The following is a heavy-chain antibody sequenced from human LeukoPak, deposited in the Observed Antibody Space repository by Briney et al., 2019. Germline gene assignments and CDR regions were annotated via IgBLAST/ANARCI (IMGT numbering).Heavy chain of an antibody. J-gene: IGHJ3*02. D-gene: IGHD2-15*01. CDR3: ARDGGYCSGGSCYGSLAFDI. Sequence: ASVKVSCKASGYTFTSYGISWVRQALGQGLEWMGWISAYNGNTDYAQKLQGRVTMTTDTSTSTAYMELRSLRSDDTAVYYCARDGGYCSGGSCYGSLAFDIWGQGTMVTVSS. CDR2: ISAYNGNT. CDR1: GYTFTSYG. V-gene: IGHV1-18*01.